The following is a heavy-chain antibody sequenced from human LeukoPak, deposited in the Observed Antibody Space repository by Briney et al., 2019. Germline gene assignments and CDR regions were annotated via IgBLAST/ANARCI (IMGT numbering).Heavy chain of an antibody. CDR3: ARSASRYFDWFPEDY. CDR2: TAYSGST. Sequence: SETLSLTCTVSAGSISIDYWSWIRQAPGKGLEYIGYTAYSGSTNYNPSLKSRVTFSLDTSKNHFSLKLSSVTAADTAVYYCARSASRYFDWFPEDYWGQGTLVTVSS. V-gene: IGHV4-59*01. CDR1: AGSISIDY. J-gene: IGHJ4*02. D-gene: IGHD3-9*01.